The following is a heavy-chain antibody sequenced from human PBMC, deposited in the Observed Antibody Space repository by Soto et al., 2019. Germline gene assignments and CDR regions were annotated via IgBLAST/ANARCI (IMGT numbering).Heavy chain of an antibody. CDR1: GFTFSTYA. CDR3: ADGGEWSFNFVY. J-gene: IGHJ4*02. Sequence: PGGSLRLSCAASGFTFSTYAMSWVRQAPGKGLEWVAGISASGDNSYYADSVESRFTISRDNSKGTLYLQMNNLRAEDTAVYYCADGGEWSFNFVYWGQGTLVTVSS. CDR2: ISASGDNS. D-gene: IGHD3-3*01. V-gene: IGHV3-23*01.